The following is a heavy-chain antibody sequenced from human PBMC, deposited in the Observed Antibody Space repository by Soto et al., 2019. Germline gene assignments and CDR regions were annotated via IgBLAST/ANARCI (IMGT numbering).Heavy chain of an antibody. J-gene: IGHJ6*02. CDR1: GGSISSYY. V-gene: IGHV4-59*01. Sequence: PSETLSLTCTVSGGSISSYYWSWIRQPPGKGLEWIGYIYYSGSTNYNPSLKSRVAISVDMSKNQFSLKLSSVTAADTAVYYCAGGNWNDVIYYYYGMEVWGQGTTVTVSS. CDR3: AGGNWNDVIYYYYGMEV. D-gene: IGHD1-1*01. CDR2: IYYSGST.